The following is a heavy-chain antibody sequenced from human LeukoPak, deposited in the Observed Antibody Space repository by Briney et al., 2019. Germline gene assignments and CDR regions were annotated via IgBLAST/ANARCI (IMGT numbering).Heavy chain of an antibody. Sequence: SETLSLTCTVSGDSISSSSYYWGWIRQPPGKGLEWIGSIYYSGSTYYNPSLKSRVTISVATSKNQFSLKLSSVTAADTAVYYCARAGSVVEESYYVDVWGKGTTVTVSS. V-gene: IGHV4-39*07. J-gene: IGHJ6*03. CDR2: IYYSGST. D-gene: IGHD2-15*01. CDR1: GDSISSSSYY. CDR3: ARAGSVVEESYYVDV.